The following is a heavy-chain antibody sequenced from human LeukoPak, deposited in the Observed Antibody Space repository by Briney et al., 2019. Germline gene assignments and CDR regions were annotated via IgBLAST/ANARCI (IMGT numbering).Heavy chain of an antibody. Sequence: GGSLRLSCAASGFTFSSYAMTWVRQAPGKGLEWVSAITGSGGNTYHADSVKGRFTISRDNSKNTLYMQMNNLRAEDTAVYYCAKDLITVTTPYFDYWGQGTLVTVSS. V-gene: IGHV3-23*01. CDR3: AKDLITVTTPYFDY. D-gene: IGHD4-17*01. CDR2: ITGSGGNT. J-gene: IGHJ4*02. CDR1: GFTFSSYA.